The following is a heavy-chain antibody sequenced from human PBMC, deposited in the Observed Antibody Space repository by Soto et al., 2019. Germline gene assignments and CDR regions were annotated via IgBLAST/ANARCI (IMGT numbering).Heavy chain of an antibody. Sequence: QVQLVESGGGVVQPGGSLRLSCAASGFIFSSYGMHWVRQAPGKGLEWVAVISYDGSKKYYEDSVKGRFTLSRHNFKKRLCLQLYSVGAEDGAVYCWANGYIAAAGVLGAFDIWCQGTVVTVSS. CDR1: GFIFSSYG. V-gene: IGHV3-30*18. CDR2: ISYDGSKK. CDR3: ANGYIAAAGVLGAFDI. J-gene: IGHJ3*02. D-gene: IGHD6-13*01.